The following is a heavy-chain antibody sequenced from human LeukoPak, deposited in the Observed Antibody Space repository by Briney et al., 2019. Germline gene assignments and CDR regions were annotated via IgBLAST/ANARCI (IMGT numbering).Heavy chain of an antibody. Sequence: SETLSLTCTVSGGSISSYYWSWIRQPPGKGLEWIGYIYYSGSTNYNPSLKSRVTISVDTSKNQFSLKLSSVTAADTAVYYCARAIEAAASSEIHYYYGMDVWGQGTTVTVSS. J-gene: IGHJ6*02. V-gene: IGHV4-59*01. CDR2: IYYSGST. CDR3: ARAIEAAASSEIHYYYGMDV. D-gene: IGHD6-13*01. CDR1: GGSISSYY.